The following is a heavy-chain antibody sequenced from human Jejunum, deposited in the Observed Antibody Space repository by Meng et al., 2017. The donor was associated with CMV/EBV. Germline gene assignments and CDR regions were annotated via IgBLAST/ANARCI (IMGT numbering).Heavy chain of an antibody. CDR1: GFTFEDYA. J-gene: IGHJ6*02. V-gene: IGHV3-9*01. CDR2: ISWNSGRI. CDR3: AKDKGRNYYYGMDV. Sequence: GFTFEDYAMNWGRQAPGKGLEWVSGISWNSGRIGYADSVKGRFTISRDNAKNSLYLQMNSLRAEDTAFYYCAKDKGRNYYYGMDVWGQGTTVTVSS.